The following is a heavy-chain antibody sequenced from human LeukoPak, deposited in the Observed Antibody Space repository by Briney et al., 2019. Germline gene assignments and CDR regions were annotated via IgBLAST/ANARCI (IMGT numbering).Heavy chain of an antibody. Sequence: PGGSLRLSCAASGFTFSDYYMSWIRQARGRGGEWVSYISSSGSTIYYADPAKGRFNISRDNAKNSLYVQMNSLRAEDTAVYYCERRSYDLAIDYWGQGTLVTVSS. D-gene: IGHD5-12*01. CDR3: ERRSYDLAIDY. CDR1: GFTFSDYY. V-gene: IGHV3-11*01. CDR2: ISSSGSTI. J-gene: IGHJ4*02.